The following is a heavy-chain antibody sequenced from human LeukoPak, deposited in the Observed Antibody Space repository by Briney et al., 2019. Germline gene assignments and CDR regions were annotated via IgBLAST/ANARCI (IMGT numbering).Heavy chain of an antibody. D-gene: IGHD3-3*01. CDR3: ARRYYDFWSGYYNYYYYYMDV. Sequence: SVKVSCKASGGTFNNYAISWVRQAPGQGLEWMAGIIPIFGTAKYAQKFQGRVTMTRDMSTSTVYMELSSLRSEDTAVYYCARRYYDFWSGYYNYYYYYMDVWGKGTTVTVSS. CDR2: IIPIFGTA. V-gene: IGHV1-69*05. CDR1: GGTFNNYA. J-gene: IGHJ6*03.